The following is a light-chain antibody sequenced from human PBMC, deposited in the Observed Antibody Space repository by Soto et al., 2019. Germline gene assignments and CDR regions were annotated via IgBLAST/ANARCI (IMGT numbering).Light chain of an antibody. J-gene: IGLJ1*01. V-gene: IGLV3-21*02. CDR2: DDH. CDR1: NIGTKS. Sequence: SSELTQPPSVSVAPGQTARISYGGDNIGTKSVHWFQQKPGQAPVFVIYDDHDRPSGIPERFSGSNSGNTATLTITRVEAGDEADYYCQVWDSSSDHYVFAAGTKVTVL. CDR3: QVWDSSSDHYV.